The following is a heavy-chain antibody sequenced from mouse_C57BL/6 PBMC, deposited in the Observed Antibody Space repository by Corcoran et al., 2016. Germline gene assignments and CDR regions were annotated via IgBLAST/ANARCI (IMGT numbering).Heavy chain of an antibody. CDR2: INPNNGGT. CDR3: SRFWGNYDYYAMDY. V-gene: IGHV1-18*01. J-gene: IGHJ4*01. CDR1: GYTFTVYN. D-gene: IGHD2-1*01. Sequence: EVQLQQSGTELVKHGASVKITCKASGYTFTVYNLDWVRQSHGKRLAWIGDINPNNGGTIYNQKFKGKATLTVDKSSSTAYMELRSLTSEDTAVYDCSRFWGNYDYYAMDYWGQGTSVTVSS.